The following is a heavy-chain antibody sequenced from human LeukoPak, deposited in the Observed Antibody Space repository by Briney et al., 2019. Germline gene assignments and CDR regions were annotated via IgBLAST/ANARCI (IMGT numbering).Heavy chain of an antibody. V-gene: IGHV3-21*01. CDR2: ISGESKYI. D-gene: IGHD3-10*01. CDR1: GFTFSSSS. Sequence: NPGGSLRLSCAAAGFTFSSSSMNWVRQIPGKGLEWVSSISGESKYIYYADSVTGRFTISRDNAKNSLYLQMSALRAEDTAVYYCARGAVFQGNYDYWGQGTQVTVSS. J-gene: IGHJ4*02. CDR3: ARGAVFQGNYDY.